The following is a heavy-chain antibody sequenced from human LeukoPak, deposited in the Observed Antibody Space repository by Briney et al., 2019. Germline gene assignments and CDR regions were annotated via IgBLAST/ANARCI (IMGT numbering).Heavy chain of an antibody. CDR2: INPSGGST. CDR1: VYTFTSYY. Sequence: SVKVSCKASVYTFTSYYMHWLGQAPAQGREWMGIINPSGGSTSYAQKFQGRVTMTRDTSTSTAYMELSSLRSEDTAGYYCARAGSSVIGDYWGQGTLVTVSS. V-gene: IGHV1-46*01. D-gene: IGHD3-22*01. J-gene: IGHJ4*02. CDR3: ARAGSSVIGDY.